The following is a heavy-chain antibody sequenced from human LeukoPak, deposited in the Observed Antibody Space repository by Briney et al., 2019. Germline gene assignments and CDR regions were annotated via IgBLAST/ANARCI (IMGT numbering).Heavy chain of an antibody. CDR2: IYYSGST. CDR3: ARHTPYGSGSYYRLPLDY. CDR1: GGSISSYY. Sequence: SETLSLTCTVSGGSISSYYWSWIRQPPGKGLEWIGYIYYSGSTNYNPSLKSRVTISVDTSKNQFSLKLSSVTAADTAVYYCARHTPYGSGSYYRLPLDYWGQGTLVTVSS. V-gene: IGHV4-59*08. D-gene: IGHD3-10*01. J-gene: IGHJ4*02.